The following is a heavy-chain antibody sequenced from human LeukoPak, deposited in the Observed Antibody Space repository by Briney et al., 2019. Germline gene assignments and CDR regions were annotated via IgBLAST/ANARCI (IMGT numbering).Heavy chain of an antibody. Sequence: PGRSLRLSCAASGFTFSSYGMHWVRQAPGKGLEWVAVISYDGSNKYYADSVKGRFTISRDNSKNTLYLQMNSLRAKDTAVYYCAKDLSLGFDPWGQGTLVTVSS. CDR1: GFTFSSYG. CDR2: ISYDGSNK. CDR3: AKDLSLGFDP. J-gene: IGHJ5*02. V-gene: IGHV3-30*18.